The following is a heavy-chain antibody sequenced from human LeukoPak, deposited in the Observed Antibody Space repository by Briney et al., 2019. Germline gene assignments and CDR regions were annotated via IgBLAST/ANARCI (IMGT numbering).Heavy chain of an antibody. CDR1: GFTFSSYS. V-gene: IGHV3-48*02. CDR3: ARTVVAATPNWFDP. Sequence: GGSLRLSCAASGFTFSSYSMNWVRQAPGKGPEWVSYISSSSSTIYYADSVKGRFTISRDNAKNSLYLQMNSLRDEDTAVYYCARTVVAATPNWFDPWGQGTLVTVSS. D-gene: IGHD2-15*01. CDR2: ISSSSSTI. J-gene: IGHJ5*02.